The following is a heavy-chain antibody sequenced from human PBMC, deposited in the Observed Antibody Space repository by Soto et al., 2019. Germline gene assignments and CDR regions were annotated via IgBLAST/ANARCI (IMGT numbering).Heavy chain of an antibody. CDR2: ISSSGSTI. J-gene: IGHJ1*01. V-gene: IGHV3-48*03. CDR3: ARDGPGHCSSTSCYEYFHH. Sequence: GGSLRLSCAASGFTFSSYEMNWVRKAPGKGLEGVSYISSSGSTIYYADSVKGRFNISRDNAKNSLYLQMNSLRAEDTAVYYCARDGPGHCSSTSCYEYFHHWGQSTLVTVSS. CDR1: GFTFSSYE. D-gene: IGHD2-2*01.